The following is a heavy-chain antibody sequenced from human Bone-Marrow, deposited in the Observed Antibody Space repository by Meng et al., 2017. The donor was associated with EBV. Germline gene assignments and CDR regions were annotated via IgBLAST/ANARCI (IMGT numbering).Heavy chain of an antibody. V-gene: IGHV4-34*01. D-gene: IGHD1-26*01. J-gene: IGHJ4*02. CDR3: VRGSITSGSYSIDS. Sequence: QAELQEGGEGVFKPSELLYLTGGVLCGFCRCYQWSETRQTPGKGLEWIGEINHSGSTNYNPSLKRRVTISVDTYQNSFSLKLTSVTAAATAVYYCVRGSITSGSYSIDSWGQGILVTVSS. CDR1: CGFCRCYQ. CDR2: INHSGST.